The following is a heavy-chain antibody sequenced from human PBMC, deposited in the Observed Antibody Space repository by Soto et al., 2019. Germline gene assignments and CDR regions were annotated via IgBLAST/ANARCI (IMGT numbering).Heavy chain of an antibody. CDR2: ISAHNGNT. D-gene: IGHD1-1*01. Sequence: QVHLVQSGAEVKKPGASVKVSCKASGYTFTSYGITWVRQAPGQGLEWMGWISAHNGNTDYAQKPQGRVIVTRDTSTGTAYMELRSLISDDTAVYYGARGRYGDYWGQGALVTVSS. CDR3: ARGRYGDY. CDR1: GYTFTSYG. J-gene: IGHJ4*02. V-gene: IGHV1-18*01.